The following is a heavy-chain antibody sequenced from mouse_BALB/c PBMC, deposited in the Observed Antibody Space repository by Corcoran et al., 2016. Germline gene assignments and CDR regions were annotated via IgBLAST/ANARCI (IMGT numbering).Heavy chain of an antibody. Sequence: EVQLQQSGAELVKPGASVKLSCTASGFNIKDTYMHWVKQRPEQGLEWIGRIDPANGNTKYDPKFQGKATITADTSSNTAYLQLSSLTSEDTAVYYCANWDWYFDGGGAGTTVTFSS. J-gene: IGHJ1*01. CDR2: IDPANGNT. D-gene: IGHD4-1*01. CDR3: ANWDWYFDG. CDR1: GFNIKDTY. V-gene: IGHV14-3*02.